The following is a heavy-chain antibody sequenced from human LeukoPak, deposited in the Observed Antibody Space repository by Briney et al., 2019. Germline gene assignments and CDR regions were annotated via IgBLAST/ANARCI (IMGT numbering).Heavy chain of an antibody. J-gene: IGHJ5*02. CDR3: ARASFKSSGYSA. V-gene: IGHV4-59*12. D-gene: IGHD3-22*01. Sequence: PSEALSLTCTVSGGSISSYYGSWIRQPPGKGLEWIGYIYYSGSTNYNPSLKSQVTMSVDTSKNQFSLKLSSVTAADTAVYYCARASFKSSGYSAWGQGTLVTVSS. CDR2: IYYSGST. CDR1: GGSISSYY.